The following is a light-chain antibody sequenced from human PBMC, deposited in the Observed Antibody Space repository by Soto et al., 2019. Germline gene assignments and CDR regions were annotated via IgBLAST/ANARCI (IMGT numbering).Light chain of an antibody. J-gene: IGKJ2*01. CDR2: WAS. Sequence: DIVMTQSPASLAVSLGERATINCKSSQSVLYSSNNKNYLAWFQQTPGQPPKLLIYWASTRESGVPDRFSGSGSGTDFTLTISSLQAEDVAVYYCQQYYSTPYTFGQGTKLEIK. CDR1: QSVLYSSNNKNY. CDR3: QQYYSTPYT. V-gene: IGKV4-1*01.